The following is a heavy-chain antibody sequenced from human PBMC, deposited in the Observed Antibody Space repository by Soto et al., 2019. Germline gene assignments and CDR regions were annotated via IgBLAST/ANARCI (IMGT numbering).Heavy chain of an antibody. V-gene: IGHV1-18*01. Sequence: QVQLVQSGAEVREPGASVKVSCKASGYTFTNYGISWVRQAPGQGLEWIGWISAYNGKIDYAQKVQGRITMTTDTSTSTAHMELRSLRSDDTAVYYCARETIPQMYYYGTDVWGQGTTVIVSS. CDR1: GYTFTNYG. D-gene: IGHD3-16*01. CDR2: ISAYNGKI. CDR3: ARETIPQMYYYGTDV. J-gene: IGHJ6*02.